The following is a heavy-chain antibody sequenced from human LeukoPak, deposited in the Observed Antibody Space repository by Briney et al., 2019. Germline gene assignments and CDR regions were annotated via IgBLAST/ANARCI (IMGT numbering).Heavy chain of an antibody. Sequence: GGSLRLSCAASGFTFSDYYMSWIREAPGKGLEWVSYISSSGSTIYYADSVKGRFTISRENAKNSLYLQMNSLRAEDTAVYYCARDDGDGYNLPLDVWGKGTTVTVSS. V-gene: IGHV3-11*01. CDR1: GFTFSDYY. CDR2: ISSSGSTI. J-gene: IGHJ6*04. CDR3: ARDDGDGYNLPLDV. D-gene: IGHD5-24*01.